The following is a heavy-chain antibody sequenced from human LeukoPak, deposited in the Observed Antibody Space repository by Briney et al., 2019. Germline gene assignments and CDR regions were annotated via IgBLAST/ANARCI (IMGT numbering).Heavy chain of an antibody. CDR3: ARVPTRQQLVRGKWFDP. D-gene: IGHD6-13*01. Sequence: GASVKVSCKASGYTFTSYGVSWVRQAPGQGLEWMGWISAYNGNTNYAQILQGRVTMTTDTSTSTAYMELRSLRSDDTAVYYCARVPTRQQLVRGKWFDPWGQGTLVTVSS. CDR2: ISAYNGNT. J-gene: IGHJ5*02. V-gene: IGHV1-18*01. CDR1: GYTFTSYG.